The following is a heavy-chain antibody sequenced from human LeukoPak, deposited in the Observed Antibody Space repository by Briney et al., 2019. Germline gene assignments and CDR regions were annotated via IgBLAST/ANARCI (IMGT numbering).Heavy chain of an antibody. D-gene: IGHD3-22*01. V-gene: IGHV4-34*01. J-gene: IGHJ3*02. Sequence: SETLSLTCAVYGGSFSGYYWSWIRQPPGKGLEWIGEINHGGSTNYNPSLKSRVTISVDTSKNQFSLKLSSVTAADTAVYYCARGGSDYYDSSDAFDIWGQGTMVTVSS. CDR1: GGSFSGYY. CDR3: ARGGSDYYDSSDAFDI. CDR2: INHGGST.